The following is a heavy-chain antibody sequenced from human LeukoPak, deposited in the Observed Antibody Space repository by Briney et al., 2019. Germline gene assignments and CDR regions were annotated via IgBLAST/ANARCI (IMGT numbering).Heavy chain of an antibody. J-gene: IGHJ6*03. CDR2: IKQDGSEK. V-gene: IGHV3-7*01. D-gene: IGHD2-2*01. Sequence: GGSLRLSCAASGFTFSSYWMSWVRQAPGKGLEWVANIKQDGSEKYYVDSVKGRFTISRGNAKNSLYLQMNSLRAEDTAVYYCAREVYQLLSVYYYYYMDVWGKGTTVTVSS. CDR1: GFTFSSYW. CDR3: AREVYQLLSVYYYYYMDV.